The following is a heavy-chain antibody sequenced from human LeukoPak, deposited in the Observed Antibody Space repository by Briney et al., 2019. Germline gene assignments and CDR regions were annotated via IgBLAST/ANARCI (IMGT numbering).Heavy chain of an antibody. D-gene: IGHD3-16*02. V-gene: IGHV4-34*01. CDR3: ASFTFGGVIVTNWFDP. CDR2: INHSGST. CDR1: GGSFSGYY. J-gene: IGHJ5*02. Sequence: SETLSLTCAVYGGSFSGYYWSWIRQPPGKGLEWIGEINHSGSTNYNPSLKSRVTISVDTSKNQFSLELSSVTAADTAVYYCASFTFGGVIVTNWFDPWGQGTLVTVSS.